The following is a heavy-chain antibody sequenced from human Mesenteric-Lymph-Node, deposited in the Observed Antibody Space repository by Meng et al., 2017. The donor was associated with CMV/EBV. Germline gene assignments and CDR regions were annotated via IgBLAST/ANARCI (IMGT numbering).Heavy chain of an antibody. CDR1: GFTFNAYS. V-gene: IGHV3-15*01. CDR3: TTDPTNYHYYYYYGMDV. Sequence: GESLKISCAASGFTFNAYSMTWVRQAPGKGLEWVGRIKSETDGGTADYAAPVKGRFTISRDDSINTLYLQMNRLKTEDTAVYYCTTDPTNYHYYYYYGMDVWGQGTTVTVSS. CDR2: IKSETDGGTA. D-gene: IGHD4/OR15-4a*01. J-gene: IGHJ6*02.